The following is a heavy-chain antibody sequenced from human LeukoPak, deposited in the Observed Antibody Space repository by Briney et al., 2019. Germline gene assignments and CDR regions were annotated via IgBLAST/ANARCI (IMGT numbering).Heavy chain of an antibody. CDR2: IYGGDSET. Sequence: GESLKISCKGSGYRYSDYWIGWVRQMPGKGLEWVGIIYGGDSETRYSPSLQGQVTISVDKSINTAYLQWSSLKASDTAMYYCARTTTYSSGWYGAYWGQGTLVTVSS. CDR3: ARTTTYSSGWYGAY. J-gene: IGHJ4*02. CDR1: GYRYSDYW. V-gene: IGHV5-51*01. D-gene: IGHD6-19*01.